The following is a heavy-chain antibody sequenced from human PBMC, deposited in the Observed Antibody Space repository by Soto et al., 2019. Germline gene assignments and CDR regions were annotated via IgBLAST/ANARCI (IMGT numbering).Heavy chain of an antibody. D-gene: IGHD2-15*01. J-gene: IGHJ4*02. CDR2: ISGSGGST. CDR3: AKDALYYCSGGSCYYFDY. Sequence: EVQLLESGGGLVQPGGSLRLSCAASGFTFSSYAMSWVRQAPGKGLEWVSAISGSGGSTYYADSVKGRFTISRDNSKNTLYLQMNSLRAEDTAVYYCAKDALYYCSGGSCYYFDYWGQGTLVTVSS. CDR1: GFTFSSYA. V-gene: IGHV3-23*01.